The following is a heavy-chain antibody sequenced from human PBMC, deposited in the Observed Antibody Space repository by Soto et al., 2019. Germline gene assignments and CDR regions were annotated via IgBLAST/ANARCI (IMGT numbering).Heavy chain of an antibody. CDR1: GGSISSYY. V-gene: IGHV4-59*01. CDR2: IYYSGST. Sequence: SETLSLTCTVSGGSISSYYWSWIRQPPGKGLEWIGYIYYSGSTNYNPSLKSRVTISVDTSKNQFSLKLSSVTAADTAVYYCASSYRQAAFDIWGQGTMVTVSS. CDR3: ASSYRQAAFDI. D-gene: IGHD3-16*02. J-gene: IGHJ3*02.